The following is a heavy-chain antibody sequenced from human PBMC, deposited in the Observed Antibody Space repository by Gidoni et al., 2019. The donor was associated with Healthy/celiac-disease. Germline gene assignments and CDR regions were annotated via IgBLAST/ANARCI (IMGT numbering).Heavy chain of an antibody. CDR3: ARDLMTTGYFDY. J-gene: IGHJ4*02. V-gene: IGHV3-33*01. Sequence: QVQLVESGGGVVQPGRSLRLSCAASGFTFSSYGMHWVRQAPGKGLEWVAVIWYDGSNKYYADSVKGRFTISRDNSKNTLYLQMNSLRAEDTAVYYCARDLMTTGYFDYWGQGTLVTVSS. CDR2: IWYDGSNK. D-gene: IGHD4-17*01. CDR1: GFTFSSYG.